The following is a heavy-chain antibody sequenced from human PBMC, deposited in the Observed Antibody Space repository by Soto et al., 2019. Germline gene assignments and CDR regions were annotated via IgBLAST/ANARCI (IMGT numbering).Heavy chain of an antibody. CDR3: AIDRGDNGSGPFDY. J-gene: IGHJ4*02. D-gene: IGHD3-10*01. CDR2: IYYSGGT. V-gene: IGHV4-30-4*01. Sequence: QVQLQESGPGLVKPSQTLSLTCTVSGGSISSGDYYWSWIRQPPGKGLEWIGYIYYSGGTYYNPSLKSRVTISGDTYQNQFSLKLSSVTAADTAGYYCAIDRGDNGSGPFDYWGQGTLVTVSS. CDR1: GGSISSGDYY.